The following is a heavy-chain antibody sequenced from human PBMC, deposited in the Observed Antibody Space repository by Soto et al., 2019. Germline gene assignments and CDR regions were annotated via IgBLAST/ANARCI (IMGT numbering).Heavy chain of an antibody. J-gene: IGHJ5*02. V-gene: IGHV4-34*01. CDR2: INHSGST. D-gene: IGHD2-8*01. CDR3: ARDRSTYGGGGTGEVKENWFDP. Sequence: SETLSLTCAVYGGSFSGYYWSWIRQPPGKGLEWIGEINHSGSTNYNPSLKSRVTISVDTSKNQFSLKLSSVTAADTAVYYCARDRSTYGGGGTGEVKENWFDPWGQGALVTSPQ. CDR1: GGSFSGYY.